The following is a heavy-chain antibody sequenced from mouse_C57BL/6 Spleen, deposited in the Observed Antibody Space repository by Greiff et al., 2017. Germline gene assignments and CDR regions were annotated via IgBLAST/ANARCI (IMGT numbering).Heavy chain of an antibody. D-gene: IGHD2-4*01. V-gene: IGHV1-4*01. CDR3: ARGDYDGYFDV. CDR1: GYTFTSYT. J-gene: IGHJ1*03. CDR2: INPSSGYT. Sequence: VMLVESGAELARPGASVKMSCKASGYTFTSYTMHWVKQRPGQGLEWIGYINPSSGYTKYNQKFKDKATLTADKSSSTAYMQLSSLTSEDSAVYYCARGDYDGYFDVWGTGTTVTVSS.